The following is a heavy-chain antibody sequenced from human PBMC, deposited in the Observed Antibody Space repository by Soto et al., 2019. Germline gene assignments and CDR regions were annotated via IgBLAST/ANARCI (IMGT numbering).Heavy chain of an antibody. V-gene: IGHV1-18*04. CDR2: ISAYNGNT. CDR3: ARAVVVVAATTFDY. D-gene: IGHD2-15*01. CDR1: GYTFTSYG. Sequence: ASVEVSCKASGYTFTSYGISWVRQAPGQGLEWMGWISAYNGNTNYAQKLQGRVTMTTDTSTSTAYMELRSLRSDDTAVYYCARAVVVVAATTFDYWGQGTLVTVSS. J-gene: IGHJ4*02.